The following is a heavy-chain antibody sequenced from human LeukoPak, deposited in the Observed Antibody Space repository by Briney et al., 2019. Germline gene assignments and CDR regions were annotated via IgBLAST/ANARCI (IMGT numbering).Heavy chain of an antibody. CDR3: AKDEGRILWFGELFDY. CDR1: GVTFSSYG. CDR2: IRYDGSNK. J-gene: IGHJ4*02. Sequence: GGSLRLSCAASGVTFSSYGMHWVRQAPGKGLEWGAFIRYDGSNKYYADSVKGRFTISRDNSKNTLYLQMNSLRAEDTAVYYCAKDEGRILWFGELFDYWGQGTLVTVSS. V-gene: IGHV3-30*02. D-gene: IGHD3-10*01.